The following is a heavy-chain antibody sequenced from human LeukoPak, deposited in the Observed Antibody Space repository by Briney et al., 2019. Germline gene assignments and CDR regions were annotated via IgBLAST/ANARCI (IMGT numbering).Heavy chain of an antibody. CDR3: ARGEDIVVVVAATMKYFDY. J-gene: IGHJ4*02. Sequence: SETLSLTCAVYGGSFSGYYWSWIRQPPGKGLEWIGEINHSGSTNYNPSLKSRVTISVDTSKNQFSLKLSSVTATDTAVYYCARGEDIVVVVAATMKYFDYWGQGTLVTVSS. CDR2: INHSGST. V-gene: IGHV4-34*01. CDR1: GGSFSGYY. D-gene: IGHD2-15*01.